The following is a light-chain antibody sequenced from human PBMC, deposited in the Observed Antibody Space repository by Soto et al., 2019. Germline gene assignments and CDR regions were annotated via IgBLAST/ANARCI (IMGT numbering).Light chain of an antibody. Sequence: EIVLTQSPGTLSLSPGERATLYCRASQSVSSSYLAWYQQKPGQAPRLLIYGASSRATGIPDRFSGSGSRTDFTLTISRLEPEDFAVYYCQQYGSSPMTFGQGTKVDIK. V-gene: IGKV3-20*01. CDR3: QQYGSSPMT. CDR1: QSVSSSY. CDR2: GAS. J-gene: IGKJ1*01.